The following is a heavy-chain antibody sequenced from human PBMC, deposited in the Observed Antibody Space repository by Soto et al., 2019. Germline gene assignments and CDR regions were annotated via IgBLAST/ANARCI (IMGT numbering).Heavy chain of an antibody. CDR1: GFSLSTSGVG. V-gene: IGHV2-5*02. Sequence: SGPTLVKPTQTLTLTCTFSGFSLSTSGVGVGWIRQPPGKALEWLALIYWDDDKRYSPSLKSRLTITKDTSKNQVVLTMTNMDPVDTATYYCAHSKQPPPEYPPVQYFDYWGQGTLVTVSS. CDR2: IYWDDDK. J-gene: IGHJ4*02. CDR3: AHSKQPPPEYPPVQYFDY.